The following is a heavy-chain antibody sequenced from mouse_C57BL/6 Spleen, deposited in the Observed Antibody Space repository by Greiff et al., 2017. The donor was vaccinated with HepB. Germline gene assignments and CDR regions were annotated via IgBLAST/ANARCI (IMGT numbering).Heavy chain of an antibody. CDR3: ARGWATKYFDY. D-gene: IGHD3-1*01. CDR2: ISYDGSN. V-gene: IGHV3-6*01. Sequence: EVKLMESGPGLVKPSQSLSLTCSVTGYSITSGYYWNWIRQFPGNKLEWMGYISYDGSNNYNPSLKNRISITRDTSKNQFFLKLNSVTTEDTATYYCARGWATKYFDYWGQGTTLTVSS. CDR1: GYSITSGYY. J-gene: IGHJ2*01.